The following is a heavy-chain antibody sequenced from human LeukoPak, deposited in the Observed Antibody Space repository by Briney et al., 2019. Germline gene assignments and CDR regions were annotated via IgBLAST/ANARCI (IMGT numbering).Heavy chain of an antibody. D-gene: IGHD3-22*01. J-gene: IGHJ3*02. Sequence: SETLSLTCTVSGGPISSYYWSWIRQPPGKGLEWIGYIYYSGSTNYNPSLKSRVTISVDTSKNQFSLKLSSVTAADTAVYYCARHRVITTPDDAFDIWGQGTMVTVSS. V-gene: IGHV4-59*08. CDR3: ARHRVITTPDDAFDI. CDR1: GGPISSYY. CDR2: IYYSGST.